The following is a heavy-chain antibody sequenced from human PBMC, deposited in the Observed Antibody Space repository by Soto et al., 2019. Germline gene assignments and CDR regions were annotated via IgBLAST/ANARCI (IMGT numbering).Heavy chain of an antibody. CDR1: GGSISSYY. CDR3: ARGGGPLGVVAFDY. J-gene: IGHJ4*02. Sequence: PSETLSLTCTVSGGSISSYYWSWIRQPPGKGLEWIGYIYYSGSTNYNPSLKSRVTISVDTSKNQFSLKLSSVTAADTAVYYCARGGGPLGVVAFDYWGQGTLVTVSS. V-gene: IGHV4-59*01. CDR2: IYYSGST. D-gene: IGHD2-21*01.